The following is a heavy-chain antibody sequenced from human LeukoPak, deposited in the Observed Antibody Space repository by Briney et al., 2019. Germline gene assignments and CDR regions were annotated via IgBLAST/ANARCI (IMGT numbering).Heavy chain of an antibody. D-gene: IGHD3-3*01. Sequence: SETLSLTCTVSGGSISSYYWSWIRQPAGKGLEWIGRIYTSGSTNYNPSLKSRVTMSVDTSKNQFSLKLSSVTAADTAVYYCARDPLRYDFWSGWDSIDAFDIWGQGTMVTVSS. CDR3: ARDPLRYDFWSGWDSIDAFDI. CDR1: GGSISSYY. V-gene: IGHV4-4*07. CDR2: IYTSGST. J-gene: IGHJ3*02.